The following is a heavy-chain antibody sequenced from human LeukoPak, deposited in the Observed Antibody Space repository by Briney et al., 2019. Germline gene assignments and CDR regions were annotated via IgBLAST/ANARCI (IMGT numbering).Heavy chain of an antibody. D-gene: IGHD3-22*01. CDR3: ARDRSYYYDSSGGAFDI. CDR1: GFTFSSYG. CDR2: IWYDGSNK. J-gene: IGHJ3*02. Sequence: GGSLRLSCAASGFTFSSYGMHWVRQAPGKGLEWVAVIWYDGSNKYYADSVKGRFTISRNNSKNTLYLQMNSLRAEDTAVYYCARDRSYYYDSSGGAFDIWGQGTMVTVSS. V-gene: IGHV3-33*01.